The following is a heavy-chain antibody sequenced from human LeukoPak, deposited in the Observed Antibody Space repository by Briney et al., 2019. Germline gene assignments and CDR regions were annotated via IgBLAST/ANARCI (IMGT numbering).Heavy chain of an antibody. V-gene: IGHV5-51*01. CDR1: GYSFSTYW. CDR2: IYPGGSET. D-gene: IGHD5-24*01. Sequence: GESLKISCKGLGYSFSTYWNAWVRQRPGKGLEWMGIIYPGGSETRYDPSFQGQVTISADTSTSTAYLQWSSLRASDTAMYYCARASRDGYNQNFDHWGQGTLVTVSS. CDR3: ARASRDGYNQNFDH. J-gene: IGHJ4*02.